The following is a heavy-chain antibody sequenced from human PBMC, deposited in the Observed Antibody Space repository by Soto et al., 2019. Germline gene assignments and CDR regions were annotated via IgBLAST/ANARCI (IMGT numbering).Heavy chain of an antibody. D-gene: IGHD1-26*01. CDR2: IYPGDSDT. V-gene: IGHV5-51*01. CDR1: GYSFTSYW. Sequence: GESLKISCKGSGYSFTSYWIGWVRQMPGKGLEWMGTIYPGDSDTRYSPSFQGQVTISADKSISTAYLQWSSLKASDTAMYYCARQGGSYHNYYYYYYGMDVWGQGTTVTVSS. J-gene: IGHJ6*02. CDR3: ARQGGSYHNYYYYYYGMDV.